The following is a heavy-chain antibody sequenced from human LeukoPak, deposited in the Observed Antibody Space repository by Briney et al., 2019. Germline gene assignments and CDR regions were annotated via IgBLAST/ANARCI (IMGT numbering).Heavy chain of an antibody. CDR3: AREEGQQRVGGRLNWFDP. CDR1: GGSISSGGYY. CDR2: IYHSGST. J-gene: IGHJ5*02. V-gene: IGHV4-30-2*01. D-gene: IGHD6-13*01. Sequence: PSETLSLTCTVSGGSISSGGYYWSWIRQPPGKGLEWIGYIYHSGSTYYNPSLKSRVTISVDRSKNQFSLKLSSVTAADTAVYYCAREEGQQRVGGRLNWFDPWGQGTLVTVSS.